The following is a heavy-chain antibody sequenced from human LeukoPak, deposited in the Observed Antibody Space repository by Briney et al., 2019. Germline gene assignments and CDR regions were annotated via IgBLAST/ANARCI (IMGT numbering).Heavy chain of an antibody. J-gene: IGHJ6*03. V-gene: IGHV1-2*02. CDR3: ARDGGTMDMDV. Sequence: ASVKVPCKASGYTFTGYYMHWVRQAPGQGLEWMGWINPNSGGTNYARKFQGRVTMTRDTSISTAYMELSRLRSDDTAVYYCARDGGTMDMDVWGKGTTVTVSS. CDR1: GYTFTGYY. CDR2: INPNSGGT. D-gene: IGHD3-10*01.